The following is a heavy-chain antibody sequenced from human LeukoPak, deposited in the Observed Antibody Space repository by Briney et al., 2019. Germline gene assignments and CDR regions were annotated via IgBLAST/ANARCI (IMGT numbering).Heavy chain of an antibody. J-gene: IGHJ4*02. Sequence: SETLSLTCTVSGGSISSYYWSWIRQPPGKGLEWIGYIYYGGSTNYNPSLKSRVTISVDTSKNQFSLKLSSVTAADTAVYYCARGDKLYYFDYWGQGTLVTVSS. V-gene: IGHV4-59*01. CDR1: GGSISSYY. CDR3: ARGDKLYYFDY. D-gene: IGHD2-15*01. CDR2: IYYGGST.